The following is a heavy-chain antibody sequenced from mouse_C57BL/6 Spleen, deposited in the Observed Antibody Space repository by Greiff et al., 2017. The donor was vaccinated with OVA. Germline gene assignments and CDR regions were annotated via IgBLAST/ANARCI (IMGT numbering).Heavy chain of an antibody. J-gene: IGHJ4*01. CDR1: GFSLTSYG. V-gene: IGHV2-2*01. CDR3: ARNYYGSSYYYAMDY. CDR2: IWSGGST. Sequence: VKLQESGPGLVQPSQSLSITCTVSGFSLTSYGVHWVRQSPGKGLEWLGVIWSGGSTDYNAAFISRLSISKDNSKSQVFFKMNSLQADDAAIYYCARNYYGSSYYYAMDYWGQGTSVTVSS. D-gene: IGHD1-1*01.